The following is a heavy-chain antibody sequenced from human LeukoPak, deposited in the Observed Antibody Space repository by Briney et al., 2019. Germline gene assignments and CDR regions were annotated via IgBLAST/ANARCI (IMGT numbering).Heavy chain of an antibody. Sequence: SETLSLTCTVSGGSISSYYWSWIRQPPGKGLEWIGYIYYSGSTNYNPSLKSRVTISVDTSKNQFSLRLSSVTAADTAVYYCARLRVEMASITTLDYWGQGTLVTVSS. D-gene: IGHD5-24*01. CDR1: GGSISSYY. CDR3: ARLRVEMASITTLDY. V-gene: IGHV4-59*12. CDR2: IYYSGST. J-gene: IGHJ4*02.